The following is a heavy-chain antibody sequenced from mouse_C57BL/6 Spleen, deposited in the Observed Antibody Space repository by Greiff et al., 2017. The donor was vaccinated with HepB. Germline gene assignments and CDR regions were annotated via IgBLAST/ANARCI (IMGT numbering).Heavy chain of an antibody. Sequence: DVHLVESGGGLVKPGGSLKLSCAASGFTFSSYTMSWVRQTPEKRLEWVATISGGGGNTYYPDSVKGRFTISRDNAKNTLYLQMSSLRSEDTALYYCARHGPNYYGSSYWYFDVWGTGTTVTVSS. CDR3: ARHGPNYYGSSYWYFDV. V-gene: IGHV5-9*01. D-gene: IGHD1-1*01. CDR1: GFTFSSYT. J-gene: IGHJ1*03. CDR2: ISGGGGNT.